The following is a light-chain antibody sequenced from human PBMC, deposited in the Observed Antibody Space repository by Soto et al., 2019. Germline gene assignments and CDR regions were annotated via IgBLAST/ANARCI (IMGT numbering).Light chain of an antibody. CDR2: DAS. J-gene: IGKJ4*01. Sequence: IQMTQSPSSLSASIGDRVTITCQASHDIRNSLNWYQQTPGKPPKLLISDASNLELGVPSKFSGTGFGTDFSFTIINLQPEDIDTYYCQQYDNLPLTFGGGTKVDIK. V-gene: IGKV1-33*01. CDR1: HDIRNS. CDR3: QQYDNLPLT.